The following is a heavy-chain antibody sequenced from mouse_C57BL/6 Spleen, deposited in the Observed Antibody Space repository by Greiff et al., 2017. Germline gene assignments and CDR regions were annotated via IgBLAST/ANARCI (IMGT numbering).Heavy chain of an antibody. Sequence: VQLQQSGAELVRPGASVKLSCTASGFNIKDDYMHWVKQRPEQGLEWIGWIDPENGDTEYASKFQGKATITADTSSNTAYLQLSSLTSEDTAVYYCTTDYSNPYYFDYWGQGTTRTVSS. V-gene: IGHV14-4*01. CDR2: IDPENGDT. D-gene: IGHD2-5*01. J-gene: IGHJ2*01. CDR1: GFNIKDDY. CDR3: TTDYSNPYYFDY.